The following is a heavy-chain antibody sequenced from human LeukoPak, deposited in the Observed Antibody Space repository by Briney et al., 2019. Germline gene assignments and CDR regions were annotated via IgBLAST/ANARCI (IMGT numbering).Heavy chain of an antibody. CDR3: ARTNYYYSYYFDY. V-gene: IGHV1-2*02. Sequence: ASVKVSCKASGYTFTGYYMHWVRQAPGQGLEWMGWINPNSGGTKYAQKFQGRVSMTRDTSISTAYMELSGLRSDDTAVYYCARTNYYYSYYFDYWGQGTLVTVSS. J-gene: IGHJ4*02. CDR1: GYTFTGYY. D-gene: IGHD3-22*01. CDR2: INPNSGGT.